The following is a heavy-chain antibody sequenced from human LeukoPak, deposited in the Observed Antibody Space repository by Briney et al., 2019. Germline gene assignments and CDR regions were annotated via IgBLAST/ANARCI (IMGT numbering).Heavy chain of an antibody. V-gene: IGHV1-18*04. CDR3: ARTSDYAGPSDP. J-gene: IGHJ5*02. D-gene: IGHD4-17*01. CDR1: GYTFTGYY. CDR2: ISAYNGNT. Sequence: ASVKVSCKASGYTFTGYYMHWVRQAPGQGLEWMGWISAYNGNTRYAQKLQGRVTMTTDSSTSTAYMELRSLRSDDTAVYYCARTSDYAGPSDPWGQGTLVTVSS.